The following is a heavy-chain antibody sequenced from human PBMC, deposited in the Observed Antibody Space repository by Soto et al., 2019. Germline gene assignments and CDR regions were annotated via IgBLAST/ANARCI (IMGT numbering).Heavy chain of an antibody. D-gene: IGHD2-15*01. CDR3: ARGRWSTLDY. CDR2: TYYRSKWYN. V-gene: IGHV6-1*01. CDR1: GDSVSSNNIA. J-gene: IGHJ4*02. Sequence: SQTLSLTCVVSGDSVSSNNIAWNWLRQSPWRGLEWLGRTYYRSKWYNEYAVSVRSRITTNLDTSKNQFSLQLNSVTPEDTAVYYCARGRWSTLDYWGQGAQVTVSS.